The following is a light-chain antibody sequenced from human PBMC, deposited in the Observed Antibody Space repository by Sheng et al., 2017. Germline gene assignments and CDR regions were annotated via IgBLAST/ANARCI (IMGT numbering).Light chain of an antibody. CDR3: QQYNDWPLT. CDR2: GAS. J-gene: IGKJ4*01. Sequence: EVVMTQSPATLSVSPGERATLSCRASQSVSSNLAWYQQKPGQAPRFLIYGASTRAPGVPARFSGRGSGTEFTLTINSLQSEDFALYYCQQYNDWPLTFGGGTKVEI. V-gene: IGKV3D-15*01. CDR1: QSVSSN.